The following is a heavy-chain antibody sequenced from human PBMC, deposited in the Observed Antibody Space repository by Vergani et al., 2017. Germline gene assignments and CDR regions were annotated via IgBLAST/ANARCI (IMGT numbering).Heavy chain of an antibody. J-gene: IGHJ3*02. D-gene: IGHD3-16*01. V-gene: IGHV4-4*07. CDR3: ARQFWVSQGVGAFET. CDR2: LCPSGST. Sequence: QVQMQESGPGLVKTSETLSLTCSASGAPISYWCWSWLRQPAGKGLEWIGRLCPSGSTNYNPSLRSRVSISLDKSKNQFSLRLTTLTAADTAVYYCARQFWVSQGVGAFETWGRGTEVSVSS. CDR1: GAPISYWC.